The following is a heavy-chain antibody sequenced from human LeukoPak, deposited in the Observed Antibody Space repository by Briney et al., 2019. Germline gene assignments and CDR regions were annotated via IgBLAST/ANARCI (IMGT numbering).Heavy chain of an antibody. CDR1: GFTFSKYA. D-gene: IGHD4-17*01. Sequence: PGGSLRLSCAASGFTFSKYAMTWVRQAPGKGLEWVSGISGSGGNTYYADSVKGRVTISRDNAKDTLFLQMNSLRAEDTAAYYCAKDPKGTTVTTYWFFYWGRGTLVTASS. CDR2: ISGSGGNT. CDR3: AKDPKGTTVTTYWFFY. J-gene: IGHJ4*02. V-gene: IGHV3-23*01.